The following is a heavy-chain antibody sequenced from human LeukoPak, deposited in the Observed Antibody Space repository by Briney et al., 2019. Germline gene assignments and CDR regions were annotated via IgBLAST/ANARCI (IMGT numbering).Heavy chain of an antibody. CDR3: ARGMRYFDWLLDPNWFDP. CDR2: ININTGNP. Sequence: ASVKVSCKASGYTFTSYAMNWVRQAPGQGLEWMGWININTGNPTYTQGFTGRFVFSLDTSVNTAYLQISSLKAEDTAVYYCARGMRYFDWLLDPNWFDPWGQGTLVTVSS. D-gene: IGHD3-9*01. CDR1: GYTFTSYA. J-gene: IGHJ5*02. V-gene: IGHV7-4-1*02.